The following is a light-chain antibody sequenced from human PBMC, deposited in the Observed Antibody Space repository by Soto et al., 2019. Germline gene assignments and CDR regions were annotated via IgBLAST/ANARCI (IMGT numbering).Light chain of an antibody. CDR3: QQYNNWPRIT. Sequence: EIGMTQSASTLSVSPGERATLSWRASQSVSSNLAWYQQKPAQAPRLLIYGASTRATGIPARFSGSGGATEFTPTISSLQSEDFAVYYCQQYNNWPRITFGQGTRLEIK. CDR1: QSVSSN. V-gene: IGKV3-15*01. CDR2: GAS. J-gene: IGKJ5*01.